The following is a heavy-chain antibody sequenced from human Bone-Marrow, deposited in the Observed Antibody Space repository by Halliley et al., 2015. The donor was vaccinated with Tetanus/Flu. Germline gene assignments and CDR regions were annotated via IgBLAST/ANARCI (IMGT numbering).Heavy chain of an antibody. CDR1: GFIFSSHA. CDR3: AKGPYTSGSYFFGY. Sequence: SLRLSCAASGFIFSSHAMSWVRKAPGKGLEWVSGISGSGLTTDYADSAKGRFTISRDNFNKMLFLQMDSLGAEDTAVYHCAKGPYTSGSYFFGYWGQGTLVSVST. D-gene: IGHD3-10*01. V-gene: IGHV3-23*01. J-gene: IGHJ4*02. CDR2: ISGSGLTT.